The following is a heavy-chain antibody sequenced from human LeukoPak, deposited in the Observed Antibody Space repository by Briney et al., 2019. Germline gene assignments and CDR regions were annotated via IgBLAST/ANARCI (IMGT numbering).Heavy chain of an antibody. CDR2: IDTSGST. V-gene: IGHV4-61*02. D-gene: IGHD5-18*01. J-gene: IGHJ4*02. Sequence: SETLSLTSTVSGGSISSGSYYWSWIRQPAGTGLGWIGRIDTSGSTNYNPSLKSRVTISVDTSKNQFSLKLSSVTAADTAVYYCAREGGYSYGDAPLHFDYWGQGTLVTVSS. CDR1: GGSISSGSYY. CDR3: AREGGYSYGDAPLHFDY.